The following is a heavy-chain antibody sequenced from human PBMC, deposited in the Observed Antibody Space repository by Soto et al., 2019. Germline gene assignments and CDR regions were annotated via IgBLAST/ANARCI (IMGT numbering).Heavy chain of an antibody. CDR2: ISYSGTT. CDR3: ARIVGTGRGPWFDP. J-gene: IGHJ5*02. CDR1: GGSISSSSYY. D-gene: IGHD6-13*01. Sequence: SETLSLTCTVSGGSISSSSYYWGWIRQPPGKGLEWIGYISYSGTTYYNPSLKSRVIMSVDTSKNQFSLNLSSVTAVDTAVYYCARIVGTGRGPWFDPWGQGTLVTVSS. V-gene: IGHV4-39*07.